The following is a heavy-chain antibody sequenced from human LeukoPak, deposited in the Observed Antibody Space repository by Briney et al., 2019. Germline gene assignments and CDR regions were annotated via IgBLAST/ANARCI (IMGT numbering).Heavy chain of an antibody. Sequence: GGSLRLSCAASGYTFSSAWMQWVRQAPGKGLMWVSRIKTDGSTDYADSVKGRFTISRDNAKNTLYLQMNSLRADDTAVYYCAKGPLRGTAAAIDYWGQGTLVTVSS. V-gene: IGHV3-74*01. J-gene: IGHJ4*02. CDR2: IKTDGST. D-gene: IGHD2-2*01. CDR3: AKGPLRGTAAAIDY. CDR1: GYTFSSAW.